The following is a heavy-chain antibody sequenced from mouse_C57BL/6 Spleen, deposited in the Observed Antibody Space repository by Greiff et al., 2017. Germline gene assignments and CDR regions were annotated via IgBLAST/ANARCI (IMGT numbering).Heavy chain of an antibody. J-gene: IGHJ2*01. CDR2: IYPGDGDT. Sequence: QVQLQQSGPELVKPGASVKISCKASGYAFSSSWMNWVKQRPGKGLEWIGRIYPGDGDTNYNGKFKGKATLTADKSSSTAYMQLSSLTSEDSAVYFCARERDSLGDWGQGTTLTVSS. V-gene: IGHV1-82*01. CDR1: GYAFSSSW. D-gene: IGHD3-2*01. CDR3: ARERDSLGD.